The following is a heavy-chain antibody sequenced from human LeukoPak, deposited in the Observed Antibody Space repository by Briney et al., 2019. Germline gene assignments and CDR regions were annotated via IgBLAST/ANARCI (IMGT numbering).Heavy chain of an antibody. J-gene: IGHJ6*03. Sequence: SETLSLTCTVSGGSISSYYWSWIRQPPGKGLEWIGYIYYSGSTNYNPSLRSRVTISVDTSKNQFSLKLSSVTAADTAVYYCARDAAMVNSYYYMDVWGKGTTVTVSS. CDR2: IYYSGST. CDR3: ARDAAMVNSYYYMDV. D-gene: IGHD5-18*01. V-gene: IGHV4-59*01. CDR1: GGSISSYY.